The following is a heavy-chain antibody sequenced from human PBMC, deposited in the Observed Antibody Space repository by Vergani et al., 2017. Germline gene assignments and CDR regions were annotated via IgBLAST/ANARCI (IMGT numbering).Heavy chain of an antibody. V-gene: IGHV3-23*01. CDR2: ISGSGGST. CDR1: GFTFSSYA. Sequence: EVQLLESGGGLVQPGGSLRLSCAASGFTFSSYAMSWVRQAPGKGLEWVSAISGSGGSTYYADSVKGRFTISRDNSKNTLYLQMNSLRAEDTSVDYCANQGYGTNGVCHSAFDYWGQGTLVTVSS. J-gene: IGHJ4*02. D-gene: IGHD2-8*01. CDR3: ANQGYGTNGVCHSAFDY.